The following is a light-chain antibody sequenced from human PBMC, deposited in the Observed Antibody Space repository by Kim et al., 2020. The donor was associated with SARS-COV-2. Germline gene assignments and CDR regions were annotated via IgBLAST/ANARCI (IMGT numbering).Light chain of an antibody. CDR2: YDE. V-gene: IGLV3-21*04. Sequence: SYELTQPPSVSVAPGKTAMITCGGNNIGTKAVHWYQQKPGQAPVLVITYDEDRPSGIPVRFSGPTSGKTAPLTVSRVEAGDEADNYCQVWDGRIDKYVFVTGTKSPS. CDR1: NIGTKA. CDR3: QVWDGRIDKYV. J-gene: IGLJ1*01.